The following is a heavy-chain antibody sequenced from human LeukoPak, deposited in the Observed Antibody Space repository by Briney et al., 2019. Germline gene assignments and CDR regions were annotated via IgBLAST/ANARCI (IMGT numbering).Heavy chain of an antibody. J-gene: IGHJ3*02. V-gene: IGHV4-59*01. CDR3: ARDRQDYGGYSKAADAFDI. CDR1: GGSISSYY. Sequence: SETLSLTCTVSGGSISSYYWSWIRQPPGKGLEWIGYIYYSGSTNYNPSLKSRVTISVDTSKNQFSLKLSSVTAADTAVYYCARDRQDYGGYSKAADAFDIWGQGTMVTVSS. CDR2: IYYSGST. D-gene: IGHD4-23*01.